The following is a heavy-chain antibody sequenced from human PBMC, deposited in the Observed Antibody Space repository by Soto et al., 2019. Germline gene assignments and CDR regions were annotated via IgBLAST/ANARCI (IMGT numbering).Heavy chain of an antibody. CDR3: VKGGWLDF. D-gene: IGHD3-16*01. V-gene: IGHV3-23*01. Sequence: PGGSLRLSCAASGFTFRSYAMGWVRQGPGKGLEWISTIIGSGGSAYYADSVKGRFTISRDNSKHTLYLQMNSLTAEDTAVYACVKGGWLDFWGQGSPVTVSS. CDR2: IIGSGGSA. CDR1: GFTFRSYA. J-gene: IGHJ5*01.